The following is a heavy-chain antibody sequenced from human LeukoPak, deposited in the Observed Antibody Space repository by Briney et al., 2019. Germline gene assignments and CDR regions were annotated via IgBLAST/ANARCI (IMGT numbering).Heavy chain of an antibody. D-gene: IGHD2-21*02. CDR2: IWYDGSNK. J-gene: IGHJ4*02. CDR3: ARDKAYCGGDCCEANFFDY. V-gene: IGHV3-33*01. Sequence: GGSLRLSCSASGFPFSSYGMQWVRQAPGKGLEWVAVIWYDGSNKYYADSVKGRFTISRDNSKNTLYLQMNSLRAEDTAVYYCARDKAYCGGDCCEANFFDYWGQGTLVTVSS. CDR1: GFPFSSYG.